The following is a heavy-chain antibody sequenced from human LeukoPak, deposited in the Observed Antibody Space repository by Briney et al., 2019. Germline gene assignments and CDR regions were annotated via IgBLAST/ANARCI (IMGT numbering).Heavy chain of an antibody. Sequence: GASVKVSCKASGDTFTGHYMHWVRQAPGQGFEWMGWINPNSGGTNYAQKFQGRVTMTRDTSISTAYMELSRLRSDDTAVYYCARATSSGSPFYYCYYMDVWGKGTTVTISS. D-gene: IGHD3-22*01. CDR3: ARATSSGSPFYYCYYMDV. CDR1: GDTFTGHY. V-gene: IGHV1-2*02. J-gene: IGHJ6*03. CDR2: INPNSGGT.